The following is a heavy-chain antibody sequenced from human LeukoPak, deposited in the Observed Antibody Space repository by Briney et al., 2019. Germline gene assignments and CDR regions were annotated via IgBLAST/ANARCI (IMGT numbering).Heavy chain of an antibody. J-gene: IGHJ4*02. CDR2: IRYDGSNK. CDR1: GFTFSSYG. Sequence: GGSLRLSCAASGFTFSSYGMHWVRQAPGKGLEWVAFIRYDGSNKYYADSVKGRFTISRDSSKNTLYLQMNSLRAEDTAVYYCANYGSGSYQLDYWGQGTLVTVSS. CDR3: ANYGSGSYQLDY. D-gene: IGHD3-10*01. V-gene: IGHV3-30*02.